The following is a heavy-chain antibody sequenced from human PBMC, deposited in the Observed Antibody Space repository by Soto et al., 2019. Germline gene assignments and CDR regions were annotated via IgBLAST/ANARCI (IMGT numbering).Heavy chain of an antibody. CDR3: ARDSGYSSSHDY. CDR2: IWYDGSNK. V-gene: IGHV3-33*01. J-gene: IGHJ4*02. CDR1: GFTFSSYG. D-gene: IGHD6-13*01. Sequence: GGSLRLSCAASGFTFSSYGMHWVRQAPGKGLEWVAVIWYDGSNKYYADSVKGRFTISRDNSKNTLYLQMNSLRAEDTAVYYCARDSGYSSSHDYWGQGTLVTVS.